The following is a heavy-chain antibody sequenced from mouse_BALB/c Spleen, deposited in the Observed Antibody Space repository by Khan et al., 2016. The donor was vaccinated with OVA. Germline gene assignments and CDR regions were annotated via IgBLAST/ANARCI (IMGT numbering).Heavy chain of an antibody. D-gene: IGHD2-1*01. CDR3: ARGSGNYGLAY. CDR1: GYIFTDFS. CDR2: ISPYYGNS. J-gene: IGHJ3*01. V-gene: IGHV1S137*01. Sequence: QVQLQQPGAELVRPGVSVKISCKGSGYIFTDFSMNWVKRSHAKGLEWIGVISPYYGNSFYNQTFKDKATLTVEKSSSTAYMELARLTAEDSAIYYCARGSGNYGLAYWGQGTLVTVSA.